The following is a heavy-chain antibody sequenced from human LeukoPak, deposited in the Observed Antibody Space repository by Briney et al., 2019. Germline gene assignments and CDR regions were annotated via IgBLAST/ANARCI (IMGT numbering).Heavy chain of an antibody. Sequence: ASVKVSCKASGYTFTTHYIHWVRQAPGQGLEWMGIINPRDGGASYAQKFQGRLTMSRDTSTSTLYMDLSSLRSEDTAIYYCARKAPHDTSGWYFDLWGRGTLVTVSS. CDR1: GYTFTTHY. V-gene: IGHV1-46*01. CDR2: INPRDGGA. D-gene: IGHD3-22*01. CDR3: ARKAPHDTSGWYFDL. J-gene: IGHJ2*01.